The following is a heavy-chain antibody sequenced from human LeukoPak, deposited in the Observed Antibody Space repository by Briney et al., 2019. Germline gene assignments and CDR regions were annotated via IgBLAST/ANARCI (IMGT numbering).Heavy chain of an antibody. CDR2: IIPIFGTA. V-gene: IGHV1-69*13. D-gene: IGHD2-15*01. CDR1: GGTFSSYA. CDR3: AWKLRYCSGGSCYQEKNYYYYYYMDV. J-gene: IGHJ6*03. Sequence: GASVKVSFKASGGTFSSYAISWVRQAPGQGLEWMGGIIPIFGTANYAQKFQGRVTITADESTSTAYMELSSLRSEDTAVCYWAWKLRYCSGGSCYQEKNYYYYYYMDVWGKGTTVTVSS.